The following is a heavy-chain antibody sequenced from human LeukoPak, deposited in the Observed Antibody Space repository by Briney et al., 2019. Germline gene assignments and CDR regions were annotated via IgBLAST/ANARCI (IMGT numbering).Heavy chain of an antibody. V-gene: IGHV4-59*01. CDR1: GGSISSYY. J-gene: IGHJ3*02. CDR3: AREGYSYGYEDASDI. D-gene: IGHD5-18*01. Sequence: SETLSLTCTVSGGSISSYYWSWIRQPPGKGLEWIGYIYYSGSTNYNPSLKSRVTISVDTSKNQFSLKLSSVTAADTAVYYCAREGYSYGYEDASDIWGQGTMVTVSS. CDR2: IYYSGST.